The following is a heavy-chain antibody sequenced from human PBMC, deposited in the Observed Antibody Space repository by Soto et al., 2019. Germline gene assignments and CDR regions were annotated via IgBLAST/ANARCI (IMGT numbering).Heavy chain of an antibody. CDR3: AREGGGLLGYCSGGSCSDI. Sequence: GASVKVSCKASGYTFTGYYMHWVRQAPGQGLEWMGWINPNSGGTNYAQKFQGRVTMTRDTSISTAYMELSRLRSDDTAVHYCAREGGGLLGYCSGGSCSDIWGQGTMVTVSS. V-gene: IGHV1-2*02. D-gene: IGHD2-15*01. CDR1: GYTFTGYY. J-gene: IGHJ3*02. CDR2: INPNSGGT.